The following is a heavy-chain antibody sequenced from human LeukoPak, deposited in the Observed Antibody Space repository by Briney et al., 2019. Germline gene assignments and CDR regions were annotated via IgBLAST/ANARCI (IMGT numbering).Heavy chain of an antibody. Sequence: PGGSLRLSCAASGFTFSRFEMNWVRQAPGKGLEWVSYISSTGYTIHYADSVQGRFTISRDNAENSLYLQMNSLRAEDTAVYYCARVRSGGFMDGWGQGTLVTVSS. V-gene: IGHV3-48*03. CDR3: ARVRSGGFMDG. D-gene: IGHD3-3*01. J-gene: IGHJ4*02. CDR2: ISSTGYTI. CDR1: GFTFSRFE.